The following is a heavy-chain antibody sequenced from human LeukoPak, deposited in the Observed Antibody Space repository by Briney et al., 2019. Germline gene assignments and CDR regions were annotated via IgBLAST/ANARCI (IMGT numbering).Heavy chain of an antibody. J-gene: IGHJ3*02. V-gene: IGHV3-7*01. D-gene: IGHD3-9*01. CDR1: GFTFSSYW. CDR3: ARRIPPVLRYFDWLSNRDAFDI. CDR2: IKQDGSEK. Sequence: GGSLRLSCAASGFTFSSYWMSWVRQAPGKGLERVANIKQDGSEKYYVDSAKGRFTISRDNAKNSLYLQMNSLRAEDTAVYYCARRIPPVLRYFDWLSNRDAFDIWGQGTMVTVSS.